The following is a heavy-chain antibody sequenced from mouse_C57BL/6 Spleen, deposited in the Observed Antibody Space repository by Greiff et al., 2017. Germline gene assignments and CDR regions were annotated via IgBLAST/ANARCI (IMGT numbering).Heavy chain of an antibody. Sequence: EVQLQQSGAELVRPGASVKLSCTASGFNIKDDYMHWVKQRPEQGLEWIGWIDPENGDTEYASKFQGKATITADTSSNTAYLQLSSLTSEDIAVYYCTTSDYYTTVADYWGQGTTLTVSS. CDR1: GFNIKDDY. D-gene: IGHD1-1*01. V-gene: IGHV14-4*01. J-gene: IGHJ2*01. CDR3: TTSDYYTTVADY. CDR2: IDPENGDT.